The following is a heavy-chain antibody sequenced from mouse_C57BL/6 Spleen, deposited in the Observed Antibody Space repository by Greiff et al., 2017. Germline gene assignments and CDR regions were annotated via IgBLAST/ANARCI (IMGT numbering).Heavy chain of an antibody. CDR1: GFTFSDYG. CDR2: ISGGSSTI. J-gene: IGHJ4*01. D-gene: IGHD2-2*01. V-gene: IGHV5-17*01. Sequence: DVMLVESGGGLVKPGGSLKLSCAASGFTFSDYGMHWVRQAPEKGLEWVAYISGGSSTIYYADTVTGRFTISRNNGKNTLYLQMTSLRSEETAMYYCARTYGLYYYAGDYWGQGTSVTVSS. CDR3: ARTYGLYYYAGDY.